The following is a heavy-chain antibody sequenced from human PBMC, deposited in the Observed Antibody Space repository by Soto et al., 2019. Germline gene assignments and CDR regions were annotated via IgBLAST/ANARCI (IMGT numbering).Heavy chain of an antibody. D-gene: IGHD2-15*01. CDR1: GFTFSNAW. CDR3: TTTNPSWIVVVYPTELPYFDY. Sequence: EVQLVESGGGLVKPGGSLRLSCAASGFTFSNAWMSWVRQAPGKGLEWVGRIKSKTDGGTTDYAAPVKGRFTISRDDSKNTLYLQMNSLKTEDTAVYYCTTTNPSWIVVVYPTELPYFDYWGQGTLVTVSS. V-gene: IGHV3-15*01. CDR2: IKSKTDGGTT. J-gene: IGHJ4*02.